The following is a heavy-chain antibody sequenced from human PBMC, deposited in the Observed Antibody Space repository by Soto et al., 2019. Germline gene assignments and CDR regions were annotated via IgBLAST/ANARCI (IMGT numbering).Heavy chain of an antibody. Sequence: ASVKVSCKAFGGSFSTNEIDWVRQAPGQGLEWMGLIYPNGGVTTYAQKFRAGFTMTRDTSTSTVYMELSRLRSEDSAVYYCATSVNSAMAFDYWGQGTLVTVSS. J-gene: IGHJ4*02. CDR3: ATSVNSAMAFDY. CDR1: GGSFSTNE. D-gene: IGHD5-18*01. CDR2: IYPNGGVT. V-gene: IGHV1-46*01.